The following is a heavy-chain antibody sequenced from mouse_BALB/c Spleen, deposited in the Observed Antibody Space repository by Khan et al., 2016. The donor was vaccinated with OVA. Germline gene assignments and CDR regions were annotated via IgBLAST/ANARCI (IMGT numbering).Heavy chain of an antibody. CDR1: GFTFSSYA. Sequence: EVELVESGGGLVKPGGSLKLSCAASGFTFSSYAMSWVRQTPGKRLEWVATINSDGTYTYYPDSVKGRFTISRDNAKNTMYLQLSSLRSEDTAMYYCARHNFGPFAYWGQGTLVTVSA. J-gene: IGHJ3*01. CDR3: ARHNFGPFAY. CDR2: INSDGTYT. D-gene: IGHD1-3*01. V-gene: IGHV5-9-3*01.